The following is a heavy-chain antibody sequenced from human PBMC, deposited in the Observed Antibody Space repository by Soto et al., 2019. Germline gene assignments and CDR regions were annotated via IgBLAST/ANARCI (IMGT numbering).Heavy chain of an antibody. D-gene: IGHD2-2*01. Sequence: QVQLVQSGAEVKKPGSSVKVSCKASGGTFSSYAISWVRQAPGQGLEWMGGIIPIFGTASYPQKFQGRGTITADESTSTAYMELSSLRSEDTAVYYCARHVPAAGYYNGMDVWGQGTTVTVSS. CDR2: IIPIFGTA. J-gene: IGHJ6*02. V-gene: IGHV1-69*12. CDR1: GGTFSSYA. CDR3: ARHVPAAGYYNGMDV.